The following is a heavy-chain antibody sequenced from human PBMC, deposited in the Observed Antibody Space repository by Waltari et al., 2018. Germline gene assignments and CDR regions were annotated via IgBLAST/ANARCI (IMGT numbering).Heavy chain of an antibody. D-gene: IGHD1-26*01. Sequence: QVQLQESGPGLVKPSETLSLTCAVSGYSISSGYYWGWIRQPPGKGLEWIGSIYHSGSTYYNPSLRSRVTISVDTSKNQFSLKLSSVTAADTAVYYCARHANLLTAFDIWGQGTMVTVSS. V-gene: IGHV4-38-2*01. CDR3: ARHANLLTAFDI. J-gene: IGHJ3*02. CDR1: GYSISSGYY. CDR2: IYHSGST.